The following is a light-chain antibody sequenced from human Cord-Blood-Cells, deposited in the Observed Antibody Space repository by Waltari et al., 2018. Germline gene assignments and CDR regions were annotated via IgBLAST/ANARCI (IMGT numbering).Light chain of an antibody. CDR1: SSAMGSYNI. CDR3: CSYAGSSTLV. V-gene: IGLV2-23*01. Sequence: QPALTQPASVSGSPGQSITISCTGTSSAMGSYNIFSWYQQHPGKAPKLLIYDGSKRPSGVSKRFSGSKSGKTASLTISGLQAEDEADYYCCSYAGSSTLVFGGGTKLTVL. J-gene: IGLJ2*01. CDR2: DGS.